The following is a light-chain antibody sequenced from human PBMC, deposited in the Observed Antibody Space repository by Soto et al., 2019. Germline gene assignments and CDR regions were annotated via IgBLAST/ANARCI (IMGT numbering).Light chain of an antibody. CDR1: QSVNSY. CDR2: DAS. Sequence: EIVMTQSPATLSVSRGERATLSCRASQSVNSYIAWYQQKPGQTPRLLIYDASDRATGIPARFSGSGFGTDFTLSISSLEPEDFAVYYCQQRGGWPPTFGQGTKVDIK. J-gene: IGKJ1*01. V-gene: IGKV3-11*01. CDR3: QQRGGWPPT.